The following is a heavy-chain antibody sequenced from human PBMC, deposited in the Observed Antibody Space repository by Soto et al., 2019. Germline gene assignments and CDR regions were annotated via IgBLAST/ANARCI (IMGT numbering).Heavy chain of an antibody. J-gene: IGHJ4*02. Sequence: SETQSLTCAVYGGYFSGYYWSWIRQPPGKGLEWIGEINHSGSTNYNPSLKSRVTISVDTSKNQFSLKLSSVTAADTAVYYCAXDIVVVPAADRHFDYWGQGTLVTVSS. CDR2: INHSGST. CDR1: GGYFSGYY. V-gene: IGHV4-34*01. CDR3: AXDIVVVPAADRHFDY. D-gene: IGHD2-2*01.